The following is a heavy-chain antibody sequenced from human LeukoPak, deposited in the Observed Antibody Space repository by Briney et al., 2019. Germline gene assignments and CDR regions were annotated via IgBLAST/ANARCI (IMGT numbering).Heavy chain of an antibody. V-gene: IGHV4-59*08. Sequence: SETLSLTCSVSGDSISPYYWSWIWQPPGKGLEGIGFIHHTGSTNYNPSLNSRVSLSVDTSKNEFSLKMRSVTAADTAIYYCARHAYHYDSSYDYWGRGTLVTASS. D-gene: IGHD3-22*01. CDR3: ARHAYHYDSSYDY. CDR2: IHHTGST. CDR1: GDSISPYY. J-gene: IGHJ4*02.